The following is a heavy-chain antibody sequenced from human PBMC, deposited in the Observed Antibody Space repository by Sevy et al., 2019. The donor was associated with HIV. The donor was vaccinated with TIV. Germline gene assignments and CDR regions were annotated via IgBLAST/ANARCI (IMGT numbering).Heavy chain of an antibody. V-gene: IGHV1-69*13. CDR3: ASQPAMAGAYGMDV. Sequence: ASVKVSCKASGGTFSSYAISWVRQAPGQGLEWMGGIIPIFGTANYAQKFQGRVTITADESTSTAYMELGSLGSEDTAGYYCASQPAMAGAYGMDVWGQGTTVTVSS. J-gene: IGHJ6*02. D-gene: IGHD5-18*01. CDR1: GGTFSSYA. CDR2: IIPIFGTA.